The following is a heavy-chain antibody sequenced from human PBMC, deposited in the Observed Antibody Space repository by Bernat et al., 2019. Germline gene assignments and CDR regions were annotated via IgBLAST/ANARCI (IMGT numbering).Heavy chain of an antibody. D-gene: IGHD3-10*01. Sequence: EVQLVESGGGLVQPGGSLRRSGAASGFTFSSYEMNWVSQAPGKGLEWVSYISSSGSTIYYADSVKCRFTISRDNAKNSLYLQMNSLRAEDTAVYYCARDTYEVRGGDYWGQGTLVTVSS. CDR3: ARDTYEVRGGDY. J-gene: IGHJ4*02. CDR1: GFTFSSYE. CDR2: ISSSGSTI. V-gene: IGHV3-48*03.